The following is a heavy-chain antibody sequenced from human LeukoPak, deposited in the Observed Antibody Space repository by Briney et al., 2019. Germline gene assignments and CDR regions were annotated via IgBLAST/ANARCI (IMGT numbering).Heavy chain of an antibody. V-gene: IGHV3-64D*06. J-gene: IGHJ4*02. Sequence: GGSLRLSCSASGFTFNRFYLHWVRQAPGKGLEFVSHISSNGATTYYADSVKGRFTISRDNSKNTLYLQMSSLRADDTAVYYCVKDRSMAAPNNDFFDSWGQGALVTVSS. D-gene: IGHD6-6*01. CDR2: ISSNGATT. CDR3: VKDRSMAAPNNDFFDS. CDR1: GFTFNRFY.